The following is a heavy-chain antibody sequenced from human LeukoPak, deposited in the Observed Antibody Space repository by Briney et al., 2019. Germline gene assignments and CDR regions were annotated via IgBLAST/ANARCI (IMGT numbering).Heavy chain of an antibody. J-gene: IGHJ4*02. CDR1: GGSISSHY. CDR2: IYYSGST. Sequence: SETLSLTRTVSGGSISSHYWSWIRQPPGKGLEWIGYIYYSGSTNYNPSLKSRVTISVDTSKNQFSLKLSSVTAADTAVYYCARDLGSQDFWSGYYDYWGQGTLVTVSS. V-gene: IGHV4-59*11. D-gene: IGHD3-3*01. CDR3: ARDLGSQDFWSGYYDY.